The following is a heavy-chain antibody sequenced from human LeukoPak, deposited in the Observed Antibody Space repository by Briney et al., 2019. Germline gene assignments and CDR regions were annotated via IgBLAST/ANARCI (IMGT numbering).Heavy chain of an antibody. Sequence: SETLSLTCSISGDSITKSAFYWGWIRQPPGKGLEWIGNRYETGSTFQNPSLKSRVTISVDTSKNQFSLNLTSVTAADTAVYFCARHYGLNYYDSTALEYWGQGILVTVSS. CDR3: ARHYGLNYYDSTALEY. V-gene: IGHV4-39*01. D-gene: IGHD3-22*01. J-gene: IGHJ4*02. CDR1: GDSITKSAFY. CDR2: RYETGST.